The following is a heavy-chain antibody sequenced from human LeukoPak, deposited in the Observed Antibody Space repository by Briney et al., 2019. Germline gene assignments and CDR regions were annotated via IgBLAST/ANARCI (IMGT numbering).Heavy chain of an antibody. V-gene: IGHV3-21*01. D-gene: IGHD2-21*01. Sequence: PGGSLRLSCAASGFTFSSYAMNWIRQAPGKGLEWVSSISSESEHILYSDSVKDRFTISRDNAKNSLYLQMNSLRVEDTAVYYCTRFESDFAYYYGMDVWGQGTTVTVSS. CDR2: ISSESEHI. J-gene: IGHJ6*02. CDR1: GFTFSSYA. CDR3: TRFESDFAYYYGMDV.